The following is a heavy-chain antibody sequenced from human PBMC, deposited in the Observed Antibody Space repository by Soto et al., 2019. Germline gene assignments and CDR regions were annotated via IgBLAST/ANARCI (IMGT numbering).Heavy chain of an antibody. J-gene: IGHJ6*03. CDR2: IDDTGST. CDR3: ARGVLEWLLRDSYYYYMDV. Sequence: QVQLQESGPGLVKPSETLSLTCTVSGDSISSSYWNWIRQAPGKGLEWIGDIDDTGSTNYNPSLKSRVTLSVDPSNNQYSVTLSSVTAADTAVYYCARGVLEWLLRDSYYYYMDVWGKGTTVTVSS. CDR1: GDSISSSY. V-gene: IGHV4-59*01. D-gene: IGHD3-3*01.